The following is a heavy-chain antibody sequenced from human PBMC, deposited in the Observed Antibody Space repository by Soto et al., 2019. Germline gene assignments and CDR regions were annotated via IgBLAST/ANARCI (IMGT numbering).Heavy chain of an antibody. CDR3: ARYDDTSRRPQCLL. J-gene: IGHJ1*01. Sequence: SETLSLTSAVSGGSISSTTYYWAWIRQPPGKGLEWVATIYYSGATYYNTSLKSRLTISIDTSKNQFSLRLSSVTAAVSALYYCARYDDTSRRPQCLLWGKGT. D-gene: IGHD3-3*01. CDR1: GGSISSTTYY. V-gene: IGHV4-39*01. CDR2: IYYSGAT.